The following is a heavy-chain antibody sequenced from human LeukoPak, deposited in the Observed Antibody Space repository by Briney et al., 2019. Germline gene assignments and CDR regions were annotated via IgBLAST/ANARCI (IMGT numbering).Heavy chain of an antibody. CDR2: INHSGST. V-gene: IGHV4-34*01. CDR1: GGSFSGYY. Sequence: SETLSLTCAVYGGSFSGYYWSWIRQPPGKGLGWIGEINHSGSTYYNPSLKSRVTISVDTSKNQFSLKLSSVTAADTAVYYCARDCSGGSCYSFWFDPWGQGTLVTVSS. D-gene: IGHD2-15*01. CDR3: ARDCSGGSCYSFWFDP. J-gene: IGHJ5*02.